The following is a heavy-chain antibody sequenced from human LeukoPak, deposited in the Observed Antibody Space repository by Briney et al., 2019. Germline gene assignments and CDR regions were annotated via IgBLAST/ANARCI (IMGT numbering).Heavy chain of an antibody. D-gene: IGHD2-21*02. CDR1: VYTFTGYY. CDR2: INPNSGDT. Sequence: GASVKVSCKASVYTFTGYYMHWVRQAPGQGLEWMGWINPNSGDTKYSQKFQGRVTMTRDTSINTAYMELSRLRSDDTAVYYCARGYCSGDCFTLFDYWGQGTLVTVSS. J-gene: IGHJ4*02. CDR3: ARGYCSGDCFTLFDY. V-gene: IGHV1-2*02.